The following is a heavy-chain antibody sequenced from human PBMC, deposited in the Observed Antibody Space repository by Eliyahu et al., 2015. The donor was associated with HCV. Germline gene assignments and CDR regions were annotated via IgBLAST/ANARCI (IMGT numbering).Heavy chain of an antibody. CDR3: ASEMFPYYYGSGSYYNAAFDI. CDR2: IWYDGSNK. Sequence: QVQLVESGGGVVQPGXSLRLSCAASGFXFSXXGXPWVRQAPGKGLEWVAVIWYDGSNKYYADSVKGRFTISRDNSKNTLYLQMNSLRAEDTAVYYCASEMFPYYYGSGSYYNAAFDIWGQGTMVTVSS. V-gene: IGHV3-33*01. D-gene: IGHD3-10*01. CDR1: GFXFSXXG. J-gene: IGHJ3*02.